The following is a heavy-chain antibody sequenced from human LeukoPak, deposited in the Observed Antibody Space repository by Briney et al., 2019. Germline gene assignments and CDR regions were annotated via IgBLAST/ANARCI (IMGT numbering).Heavy chain of an antibody. J-gene: IGHJ4*02. CDR2: IKSKTDGGTT. Sequence: PGGSLRLSCAASGLIFSNCWMTWVRQAPGKGLEWVGRIKSKTDGGTTDYAAPVKGRFTISRDDSKNTLYLQMNSLKTEDTAVYYCTTRGGSFPIFDYWGQGTLVTVSS. CDR1: GLIFSNCW. D-gene: IGHD1-26*01. CDR3: TTRGGSFPIFDY. V-gene: IGHV3-15*01.